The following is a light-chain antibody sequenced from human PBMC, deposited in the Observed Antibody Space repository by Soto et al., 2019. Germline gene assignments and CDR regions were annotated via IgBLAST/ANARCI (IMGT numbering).Light chain of an antibody. CDR3: QQRSNWPVT. CDR2: DAS. J-gene: IGKJ1*01. CDR1: QSVSSY. Sequence: EIVLTQSPATLSLSPGERATLSCRASQSVSSYLAWYQQKPGQAPRLLIYDASNRATGIPARFSGSGSGTDFTLTISSLEPEDFAVYYCQQRSNWPVTFGQETRVEIK. V-gene: IGKV3-11*01.